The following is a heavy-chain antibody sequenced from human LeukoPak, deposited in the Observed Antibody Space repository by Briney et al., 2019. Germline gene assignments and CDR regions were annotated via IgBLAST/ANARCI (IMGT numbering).Heavy chain of an antibody. CDR2: IYYSGST. Sequence: SETLSLTCTVSGGSISSSSYYWGWIRQPPGKGLEWIGSIYYSGSTYYNPSLKSRVTISVDTSKNQFSLKLSSVTAADTAVYYCARVTLALGGGLDYWGRGTLVTVSS. D-gene: IGHD3-16*01. CDR1: GGSISSSSYY. J-gene: IGHJ4*02. CDR3: ARVTLALGGGLDY. V-gene: IGHV4-39*07.